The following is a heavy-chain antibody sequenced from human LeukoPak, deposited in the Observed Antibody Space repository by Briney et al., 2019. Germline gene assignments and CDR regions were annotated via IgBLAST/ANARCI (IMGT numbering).Heavy chain of an antibody. J-gene: IGHJ2*01. CDR1: GFSISGGGYW. CDR3: ARGPVHFDL. V-gene: IGHV4-31*03. Sequence: SETLSLTCTVSGFSISGGGYWWSWIRQYPGKGLEWIGYIYFTGTTHYSPSLKSRLSISVDTSENQFSLRLSAVTAADTAVYYCARGPVHFDLWGRGTLVTVSS. CDR2: IYFTGTT.